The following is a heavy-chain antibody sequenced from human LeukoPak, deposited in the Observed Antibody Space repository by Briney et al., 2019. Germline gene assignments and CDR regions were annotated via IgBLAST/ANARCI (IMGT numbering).Heavy chain of an antibody. Sequence: GASVKVSCKASGGTFSNYAISWVRQAPGQGLEWMGGIIPIFGTANYAQKFQGRVTITADKSTSTAYMELSSLRSEDTAVYYCAREGGIYDILTGRPQRPDDAFDIWGQGTMVTVSS. CDR3: AREGGIYDILTGRPQRPDDAFDI. J-gene: IGHJ3*02. V-gene: IGHV1-69*06. CDR1: GGTFSNYA. D-gene: IGHD3-9*01. CDR2: IIPIFGTA.